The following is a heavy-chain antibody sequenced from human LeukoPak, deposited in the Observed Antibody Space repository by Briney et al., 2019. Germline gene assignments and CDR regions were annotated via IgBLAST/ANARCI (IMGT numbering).Heavy chain of an antibody. CDR2: ISGSGGST. V-gene: IGHV3-23*01. J-gene: IGHJ3*02. CDR3: AKVRIVVVIHDAFDI. D-gene: IGHD3-22*01. CDR1: GFTFSSYT. Sequence: GGSLRLSCAASGFTFSSYTMSWVRQAPGKGLEWVSAISGSGGSTYYADSVKGRFTISRDNSKNTLYLQMNSLRAEDTAVYYCAKVRIVVVIHDAFDIWGQGTMVTVSS.